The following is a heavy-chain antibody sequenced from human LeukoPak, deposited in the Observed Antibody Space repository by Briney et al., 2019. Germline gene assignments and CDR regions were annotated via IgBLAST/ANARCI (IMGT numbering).Heavy chain of an antibody. D-gene: IGHD2-2*02. CDR3: ARFTRHPYCSSTSCSTNWFDP. V-gene: IGHV4-30-4*01. J-gene: IGHJ5*02. CDR1: GASIRSGDYY. CDR2: IYYSGST. Sequence: SQTLSLTCTVSGASIRSGDYYWSWIRQPPGKGLEWIGYIYYSGSTNYNPSLKSRVTISVDTSKNQFSLKLSSVTAADTAVYYCARFTRHPYCSSTSCSTNWFDPWGQGTLVTVSS.